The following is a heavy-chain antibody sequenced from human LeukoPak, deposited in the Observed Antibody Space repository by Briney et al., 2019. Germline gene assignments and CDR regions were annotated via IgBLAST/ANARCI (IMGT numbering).Heavy chain of an antibody. Sequence: SETLSLICTVSSGSVSSGSSYWTWIRQPPGKGLEWIGYIYYSGSTNYSPSLKSRVTISVDTSKNQFSLKLSSVTAADTAVYYCARDFRGYYYYGMDVWGQGTTVTVSS. V-gene: IGHV4-61*01. CDR3: ARDFRGYYYYGMDV. CDR1: SGSVSSGSSY. CDR2: IYYSGST. J-gene: IGHJ6*02.